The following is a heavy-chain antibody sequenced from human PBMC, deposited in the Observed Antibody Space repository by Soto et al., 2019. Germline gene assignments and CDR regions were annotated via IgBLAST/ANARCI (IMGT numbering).Heavy chain of an antibody. V-gene: IGHV4-34*01. CDR1: GGSFSGYY. J-gene: IGHJ4*02. Sequence: QVQLQQWGAGLLKPSETLSLTCAVYGGSFSGYYWSWIRQPPGKGLEWIGEINHSGSTNYNPSIKSRVTISVDTSKNPFSLKLSSVTAADTAVYYCARALHELANDYWGQGTLVTVSS. D-gene: IGHD3-10*01. CDR2: INHSGST. CDR3: ARALHELANDY.